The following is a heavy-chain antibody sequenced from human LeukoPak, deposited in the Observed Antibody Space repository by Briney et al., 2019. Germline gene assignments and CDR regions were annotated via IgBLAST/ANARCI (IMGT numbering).Heavy chain of an antibody. CDR1: GYTFTSYA. J-gene: IGHJ4*02. CDR3: ARDLATVTTVHFDY. D-gene: IGHD4-17*01. CDR2: INAGNGNT. Sequence: ASVTVSCKASGYTFTSYAMHWVRQAPGQRLEWMGWINAGNGNTKYSQKFQGRVTITRDTSASTAYMELSSLRSEDTAVYYCARDLATVTTVHFDYWGQGTLVTVSS. V-gene: IGHV1-3*01.